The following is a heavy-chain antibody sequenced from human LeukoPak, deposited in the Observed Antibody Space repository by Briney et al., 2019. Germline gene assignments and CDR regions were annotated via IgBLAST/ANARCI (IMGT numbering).Heavy chain of an antibody. CDR1: GYTFTSYD. CDR3: ARDYYDSSGSFRGVYYFDY. D-gene: IGHD3-22*01. J-gene: IGHJ4*02. Sequence: ASVKVSCKASGYTFTSYDINRVRQATGQGLEWMGWMNPNSGNTGYAQKFQGRVTITRNTSISTAYMELSSLRSEDTAVYYCARDYYDSSGSFRGVYYFDYWGQGTLVTVSS. V-gene: IGHV1-8*03. CDR2: MNPNSGNT.